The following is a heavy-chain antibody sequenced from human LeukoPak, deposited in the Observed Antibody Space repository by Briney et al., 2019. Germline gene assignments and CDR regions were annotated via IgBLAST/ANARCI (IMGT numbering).Heavy chain of an antibody. CDR1: GGSISSSSYY. D-gene: IGHD3-3*01. CDR2: IYYSGST. Sequence: SSETLSLTCTVSGGSISSSSYYWGWIRQPPGKGLEWIGSIYYSGSTYYNPSLKSRVTISVDTSKNQFSLKLSSVTAADTAVYYCARDRRGDFWSGYTFDYYGMDVWGQGTTVTVSS. J-gene: IGHJ6*02. V-gene: IGHV4-39*07. CDR3: ARDRRGDFWSGYTFDYYGMDV.